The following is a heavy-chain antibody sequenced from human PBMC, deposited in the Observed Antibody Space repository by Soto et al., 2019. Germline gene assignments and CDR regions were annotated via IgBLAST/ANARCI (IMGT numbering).Heavy chain of an antibody. V-gene: IGHV3-48*04. Sequence: GGSLRLSCAASGFTFSSYGMHWVRQAPGKGLEWVSYISSSGSTIYYADSVKGRFTISRDNAKNSLYLQMNSLRAEDTAVYYCARDREYCTNGVCYSPFDYGMDVWGQGTTVTVSS. J-gene: IGHJ6*02. CDR1: GFTFSSYG. CDR3: ARDREYCTNGVCYSPFDYGMDV. CDR2: ISSSGSTI. D-gene: IGHD2-8*01.